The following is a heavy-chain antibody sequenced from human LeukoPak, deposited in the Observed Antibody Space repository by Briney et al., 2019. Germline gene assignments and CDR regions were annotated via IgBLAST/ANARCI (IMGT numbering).Heavy chain of an antibody. J-gene: IGHJ5*02. V-gene: IGHV3-21*01. D-gene: IGHD6-13*01. CDR3: ARSYSSSWYEGAFDP. CDR2: ISSSSSYI. CDR1: TFTFSNYW. Sequence: PGGSLRLSCAASTFTFSNYWMSWVRQAPGKGLEWVSSISSSSSYIYYADSVKGRFIISRDNAKNSLYLQMNSLRAEDTAVYYCARSYSSSWYEGAFDPWGQGTLVTVSS.